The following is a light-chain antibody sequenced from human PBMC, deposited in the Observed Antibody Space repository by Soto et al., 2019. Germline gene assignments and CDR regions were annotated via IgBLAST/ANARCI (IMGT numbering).Light chain of an antibody. CDR1: QSVANNY. Sequence: EMVLTQSPGTLSLSPWEIATLSFSASQSVANNYLAWYQQKPGQAPRFLMYDASSRATGIPDRFSGSGSGTDFTLTISRLEPEDFAVYYCEQYGSTPLTFGGGTKVEIK. CDR3: EQYGSTPLT. J-gene: IGKJ4*01. V-gene: IGKV3-20*01. CDR2: DAS.